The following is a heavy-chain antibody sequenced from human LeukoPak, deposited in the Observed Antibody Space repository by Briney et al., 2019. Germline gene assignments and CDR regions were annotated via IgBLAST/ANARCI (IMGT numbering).Heavy chain of an antibody. V-gene: IGHV3-30*18. CDR3: AKESGPYYFDY. D-gene: IGHD1-26*01. CDR2: MSYDGSNK. Sequence: GGSLRLSCAASGFTFSSYGMHWVRQAPGKGLEWVAVMSYDGSNKYYADSVKGRFTISRDNSKNTLYLQMNSLRAEDTAVYYCAKESGPYYFDYWGQGTLVTVSS. J-gene: IGHJ4*02. CDR1: GFTFSSYG.